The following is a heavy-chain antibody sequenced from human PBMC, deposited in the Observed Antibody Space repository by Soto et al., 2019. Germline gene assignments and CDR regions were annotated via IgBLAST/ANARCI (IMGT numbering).Heavy chain of an antibody. D-gene: IGHD2-15*01. CDR1: GGSVSSASYY. CDR3: ARFPLSVAADDY. CDR2: IYYSGST. J-gene: IGHJ4*02. V-gene: IGHV4-61*01. Sequence: QVQLQESGPGLVKPSETLSLTCTVSGGSVSSASYYWSWIRQPPGKGLEWIGYIYYSGSTNYNPSLKSRVTISVDTSKNQFSLKLSSVTSADQAVYYCARFPLSVAADDYWGQGTLFTVSS.